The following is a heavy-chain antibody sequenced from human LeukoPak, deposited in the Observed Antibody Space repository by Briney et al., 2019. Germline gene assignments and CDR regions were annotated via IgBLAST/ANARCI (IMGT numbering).Heavy chain of an antibody. CDR1: GFTFSSYA. Sequence: PGGSLRLSCAASGFTFSSYAMSWVRQAPGKGLEWVSGISSGGTFTYYADSVKGRFTISRDDSKNTLFLQTTSLRAEDTAVYYCAKSLGISAAGSDYWGQGTLVTVSS. CDR3: AKSLGISAAGSDY. J-gene: IGHJ4*02. D-gene: IGHD6-13*01. V-gene: IGHV3-23*01. CDR2: ISSGGTFT.